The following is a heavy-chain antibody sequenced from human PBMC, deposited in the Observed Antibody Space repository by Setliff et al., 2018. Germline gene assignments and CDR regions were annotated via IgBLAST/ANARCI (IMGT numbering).Heavy chain of an antibody. CDR1: GFTFSSYA. D-gene: IGHD3-10*01. V-gene: IGHV3-33*08. CDR3: ARDHVYGSQYYYYYYGMDV. CDR2: IWYDGSNK. Sequence: GGSLRLSFAASGFTFSSYAMYWVRQAPGKGLEWVAVIWYDGSNKYYADSVKGRFTISRDNSKNTLYLQMNSLRAEDTAVYYCARDHVYGSQYYYYYYGMDVWGQGTTVTVSS. J-gene: IGHJ6*02.